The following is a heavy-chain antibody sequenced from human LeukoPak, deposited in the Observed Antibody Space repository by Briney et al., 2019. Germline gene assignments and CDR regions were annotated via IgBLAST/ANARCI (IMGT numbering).Heavy chain of an antibody. CDR2: INNDGSNI. CDR1: GFAFSAYW. CDR3: ARTDWYHNDY. Sequence: GGSLRLSCAASGFAFSAYWMHWVRRAPGRGLVWVSRINNDGSNIIYADSVKGRFTISRDNAKNTLYLQTNSLRAEDTAVYYCARTDWYHNDYWGQGTPVTVSS. J-gene: IGHJ4*02. D-gene: IGHD3-9*01. V-gene: IGHV3-74*01.